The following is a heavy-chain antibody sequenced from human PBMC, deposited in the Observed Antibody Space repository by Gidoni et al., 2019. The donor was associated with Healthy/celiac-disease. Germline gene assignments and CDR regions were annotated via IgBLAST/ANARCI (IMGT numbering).Heavy chain of an antibody. V-gene: IGHV4-39*01. CDR3: ARHEAHYDSSGYSPYNWFDP. Sequence: QLQLQESGPGLVKPSETLSPTCTVSGGSISSSSYYWGSIRQPPGKGLEWIGSIYYSGSTYYNPSLKSRVTISVDTSKNQFSLKLSSVTAADTAVYYCARHEAHYDSSGYSPYNWFDPWGQGTLVTVSS. CDR2: IYYSGST. CDR1: GGSISSSSYY. J-gene: IGHJ5*02. D-gene: IGHD3-22*01.